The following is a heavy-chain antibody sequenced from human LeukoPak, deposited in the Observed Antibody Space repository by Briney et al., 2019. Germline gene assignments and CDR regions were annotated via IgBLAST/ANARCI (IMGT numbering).Heavy chain of an antibody. V-gene: IGHV1-69*04. CDR2: IIPILGIA. CDR1: GGTFSSYA. CDR3: ARGLITMVRGVIYSGLDY. D-gene: IGHD3-10*01. J-gene: IGHJ4*02. Sequence: SVKVSCKASGGTFSSYAISWVRQAPGQGLEWMGRIIPILGIANYAQKFQGRVTITADKSTSTAYMERSSLRSEDTAVYYCARGLITMVRGVIYSGLDYWGQGTLVTVSS.